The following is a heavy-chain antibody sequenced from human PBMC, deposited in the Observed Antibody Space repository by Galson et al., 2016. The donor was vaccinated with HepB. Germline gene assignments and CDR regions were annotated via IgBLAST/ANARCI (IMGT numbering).Heavy chain of an antibody. CDR2: VSRDASIT. Sequence: SLRLSCAASGFSFGSYGMSWVRQAPGKGLEWVAVVSRDASITYYAKSMKGRFTISRDNSMNTLYLQMINLRDDDTGVYFCARELTSNFELDYWGQGALVIVSS. CDR1: GFSFGSYG. J-gene: IGHJ4*02. D-gene: IGHD2-2*01. CDR3: ARELTSNFELDY. V-gene: IGHV3-30*03.